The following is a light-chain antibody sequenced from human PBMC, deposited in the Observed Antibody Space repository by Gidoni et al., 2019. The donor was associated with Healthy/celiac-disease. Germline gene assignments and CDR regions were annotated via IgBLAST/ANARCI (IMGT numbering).Light chain of an antibody. V-gene: IGLV2-23*01. CDR1: SSAVGSYNL. CDR3: CSYAGSSTLV. Sequence: QSALTQPASVSGSPGPSITISCTGTSSAVGSYNLFSWYQQQPGKAPKLMIYEGSKRPSGVSNCFSGSKAGNTASLTISGLQAEDEADYYCCSYAGSSTLVFGGGTKLTVL. CDR2: EGS. J-gene: IGLJ3*02.